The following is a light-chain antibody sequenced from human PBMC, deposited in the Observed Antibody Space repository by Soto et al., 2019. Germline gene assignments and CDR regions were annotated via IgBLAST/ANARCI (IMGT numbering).Light chain of an antibody. CDR3: ISYTDRQSYL. CDR1: SGNIGSYDH. J-gene: IGLJ1*01. Sequence: QSALTQPASVSGSPGQSITISCSGPSGNIGSYDHVAWYQQFPGKSPKLIIYSVSDRPSGVSDRFSGSKSGISASLTISGLQTEDEADYYCISYTDRQSYLFGTGTKVTVL. CDR2: SVS. V-gene: IGLV2-14*03.